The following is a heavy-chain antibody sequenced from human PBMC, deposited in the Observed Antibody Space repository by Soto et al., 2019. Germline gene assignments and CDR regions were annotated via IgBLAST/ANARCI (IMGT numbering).Heavy chain of an antibody. Sequence: GGSLRLSWAAAGFSLSSYAMTWVRQAQGKGLKWGSGITAGGGKPGYADSVKGRFTVSTDKCKNTLYLQMHSLRADDAAVYSCARDCSSSSCHVWAYWGQGTLVTVSS. J-gene: IGHJ4*02. D-gene: IGHD2-2*01. V-gene: IGHV3-23*01. CDR2: ITAGGGKP. CDR3: ARDCSSSSCHVWAY. CDR1: GFSLSSYA.